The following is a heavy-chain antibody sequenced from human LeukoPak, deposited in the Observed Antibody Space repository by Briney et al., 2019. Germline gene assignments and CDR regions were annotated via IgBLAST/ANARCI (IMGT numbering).Heavy chain of an antibody. CDR2: ISGSGGST. Sequence: GASLRLSCAASGFTFSSYAMSWVRQAPGKGLEWVSAISGSGGSTYYADSVKGRFTISRDNSKNTLYLQMNSLRAEDTAVYYCAKGTPQYSSSWYYFDYWGRGTLVTVSS. D-gene: IGHD6-13*01. V-gene: IGHV3-23*01. CDR3: AKGTPQYSSSWYYFDY. CDR1: GFTFSSYA. J-gene: IGHJ4*02.